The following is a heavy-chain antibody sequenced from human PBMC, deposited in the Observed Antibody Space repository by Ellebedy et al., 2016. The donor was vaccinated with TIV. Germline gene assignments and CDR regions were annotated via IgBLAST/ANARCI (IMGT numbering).Heavy chain of an antibody. J-gene: IGHJ4*02. Sequence: GESLKISCAASGFIFSNHGMHWVRQAPGKGLEWVAVISSDGSHKDYADSVKGRFTISRDNAKNSLYLQMNSLRAEDTAVYYCARGDCSSTGCYAFDYWGQGTLVTVSS. CDR2: ISSDGSHK. D-gene: IGHD2-2*01. CDR3: ARGDCSSTGCYAFDY. CDR1: GFIFSNHG. V-gene: IGHV3-30*03.